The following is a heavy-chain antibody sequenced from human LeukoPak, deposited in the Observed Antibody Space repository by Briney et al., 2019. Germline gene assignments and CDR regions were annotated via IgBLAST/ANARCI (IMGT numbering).Heavy chain of an antibody. D-gene: IGHD2-2*02. CDR2: ISWNSGSI. CDR1: GFTFDDYA. V-gene: IGHV3-9*01. CDR3: ARMYCSSTNCYTDTFDI. Sequence: GGSLRLSCAASGFTFDDYAMHWVRQAPGKGLEWVSGISWNSGSIGYADSVKGRFTISRDNAKNSLYLQMNSLRAEDTAVYYCARMYCSSTNCYTDTFDIWGQGTVVTVSS. J-gene: IGHJ3*02.